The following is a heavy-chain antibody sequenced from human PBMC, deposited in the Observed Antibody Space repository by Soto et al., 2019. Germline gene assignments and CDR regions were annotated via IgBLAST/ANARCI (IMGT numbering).Heavy chain of an antibody. Sequence: ASVKVSCKVSGYTLTELSMHWVRQAPGKGLEWMGGFDPEDGETIYAQKFQGRVTMTEDTSTDTAYMELSSLRSEDTAVYYCATAYYYDSSGPNDAFDIWGQGTMVTVS. CDR3: ATAYYYDSSGPNDAFDI. CDR1: GYTLTELS. D-gene: IGHD3-22*01. V-gene: IGHV1-24*01. CDR2: FDPEDGET. J-gene: IGHJ3*02.